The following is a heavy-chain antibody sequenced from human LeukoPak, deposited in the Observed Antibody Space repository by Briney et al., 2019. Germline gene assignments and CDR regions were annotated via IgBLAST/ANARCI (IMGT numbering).Heavy chain of an antibody. J-gene: IGHJ4*02. D-gene: IGHD6-19*01. CDR2: IKQDGSEK. CDR3: ARDRSGHLDY. CDR1: GFTFSIYW. V-gene: IGHV3-7*01. Sequence: GGSLRLSCAASGFTFSIYWMTWVRQAPGKGLEWVANIKQDGSEKYYVDSVKGRFTISRDNAKNSLYLQMNSLRAEDTAVYYCARDRSGHLDYWGQGTLVTVSS.